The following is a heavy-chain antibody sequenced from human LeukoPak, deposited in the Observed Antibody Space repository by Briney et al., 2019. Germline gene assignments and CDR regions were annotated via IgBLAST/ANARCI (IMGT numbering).Heavy chain of an antibody. CDR1: GFSFRSFW. V-gene: IGHV3-74*01. CDR2: TNEYGSIT. J-gene: IGHJ4*02. CDR3: ARDVAGPGSL. D-gene: IGHD3-10*01. Sequence: GGSLRLSCAASGFSFRSFWMHWVRQAPGEGLVWVSRTNEYGSITDYADSVKDRFTISRDNAKNTLYLQMNSLRADDSAVYYCARDVAGPGSLWGQGTLVTVSS.